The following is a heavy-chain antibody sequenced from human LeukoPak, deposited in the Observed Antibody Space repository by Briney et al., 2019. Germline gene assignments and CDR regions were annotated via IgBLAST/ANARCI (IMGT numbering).Heavy chain of an antibody. CDR2: TKQNGSEK. CDR3: ARTSAFDY. J-gene: IGHJ4*02. CDR1: GFTFSSYW. D-gene: IGHD3-10*01. V-gene: IGHV3-7*04. Sequence: GGSLRLSCAASGFTFSSYWMSWVRQAPGKGLEWVAHTKQNGSEKFYVDSVKGRFTISRDNAKSSLYLQMDSLRAEDTAVYYCARTSAFDYWGQGTLVTVSS.